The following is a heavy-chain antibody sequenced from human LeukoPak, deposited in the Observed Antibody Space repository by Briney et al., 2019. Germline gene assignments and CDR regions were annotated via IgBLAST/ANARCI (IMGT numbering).Heavy chain of an antibody. V-gene: IGHV1-18*01. J-gene: IGHJ4*02. Sequence: ASVKVSCKASGYTFTSYGTSWVRQAPGQGLEWMGWISAYNGNTNYAQKLQGRVTMTTDTSTSTAYMELRSLRSDDTAVYYCARAYTAFQPLDYWGQGTLVTVSS. CDR3: ARAYTAFQPLDY. CDR1: GYTFTSYG. D-gene: IGHD3-16*01. CDR2: ISAYNGNT.